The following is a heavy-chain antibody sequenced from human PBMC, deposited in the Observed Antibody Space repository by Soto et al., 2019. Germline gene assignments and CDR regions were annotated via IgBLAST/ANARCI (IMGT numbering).Heavy chain of an antibody. CDR1: GGTFSSYA. Sequence: ASVKVSCKASGGTFSSYAISWVRQAPGQGLEWMGGIIPIFGTANYAQKFQGRVTITADESTSTAYMELSSLRSEDTAVYYCARLTYCSSTSCSTGYFDYWGQGTLVTVS. D-gene: IGHD2-2*01. J-gene: IGHJ4*02. CDR2: IIPIFGTA. CDR3: ARLTYCSSTSCSTGYFDY. V-gene: IGHV1-69*13.